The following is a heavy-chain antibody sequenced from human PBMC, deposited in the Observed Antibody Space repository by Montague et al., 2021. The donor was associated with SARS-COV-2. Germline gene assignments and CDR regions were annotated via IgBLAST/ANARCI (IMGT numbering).Heavy chain of an antibody. V-gene: IGHV4-31*03. CDR2: IYYSGST. CDR3: ARVQGITMIVVVIGAFDI. D-gene: IGHD3-22*01. J-gene: IGHJ3*02. Sequence: TLSLTCTVSGGSISSGGYYWSWIRQHPGKGLEWIGYIYYSGSTYYXPSLKSRVTISVDTSKNQFSLKLSSVTAADTAVYYCARVQGITMIVVVIGAFDIWGQGTMVTVFS. CDR1: GGSISSGGYY.